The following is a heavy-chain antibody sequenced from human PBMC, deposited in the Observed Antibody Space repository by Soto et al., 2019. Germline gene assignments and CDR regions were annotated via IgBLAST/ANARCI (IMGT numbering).Heavy chain of an antibody. CDR1: GFTFSSYG. CDR3: ARDLEAAAGRGSSADY. J-gene: IGHJ4*02. Sequence: GGSLRLSCAASGFTFSSYGMHWVRQAPGKGLEWVAVIWYDGSNKYYADSVKGRFTISRDNSKNTLYLQMNSLRAEDTAVYYCARDLEAAAGRGSSADYWGQGTLVTVSS. CDR2: IWYDGSNK. V-gene: IGHV3-33*01. D-gene: IGHD6-13*01.